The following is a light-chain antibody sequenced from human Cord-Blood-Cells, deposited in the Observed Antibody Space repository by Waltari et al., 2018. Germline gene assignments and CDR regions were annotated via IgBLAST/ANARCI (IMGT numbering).Light chain of an antibody. V-gene: IGKV1-39*01. J-gene: IGKJ1*01. Sequence: DIQMTQSPSSLSASVGDRVTITCRASQSISSYLNWYQKKPGKAPKLLIYAASRLQSGVPSRFSGSGSGTDFTLTISSLQPEDFATYYCQQSYSTPPWTFGQGTKVEIK. CDR1: QSISSY. CDR2: AAS. CDR3: QQSYSTPPWT.